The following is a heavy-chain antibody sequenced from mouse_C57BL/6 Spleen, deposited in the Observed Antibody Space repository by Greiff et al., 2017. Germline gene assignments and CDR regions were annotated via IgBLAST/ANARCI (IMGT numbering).Heavy chain of an antibody. CDR1: GYTFTNYW. D-gene: IGHD1-1*02. Sequence: QVQLQQPGAELVKPGASVKLSCKASGYTFTNYWMQWVKQRPGQGLEWIGEIDPSDSDTHYNQKFKGKATLTVDKSSSTAYLQLSSLTSEDAAVYYCARVRDGDSWFADWGQGTLVTFSA. CDR2: IDPSDSDT. CDR3: ARVRDGDSWFAD. J-gene: IGHJ3*01. V-gene: IGHV1-50*01.